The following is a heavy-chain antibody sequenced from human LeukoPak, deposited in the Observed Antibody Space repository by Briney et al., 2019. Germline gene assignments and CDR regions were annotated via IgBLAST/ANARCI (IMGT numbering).Heavy chain of an antibody. D-gene: IGHD3-10*01. CDR3: ARDRYYGSGSYLGYYYYGMDV. Sequence: GASVKVSCTASGYTFTSYGISWVRQAPGQGLEWMGWISAYNGNTNYAQKLQGRVTMTTDTSTSTAYMELRSLRSDDTAVYYCARDRYYGSGSYLGYYYYGMDVWGQGTTVTVSS. V-gene: IGHV1-18*01. J-gene: IGHJ6*02. CDR1: GYTFTSYG. CDR2: ISAYNGNT.